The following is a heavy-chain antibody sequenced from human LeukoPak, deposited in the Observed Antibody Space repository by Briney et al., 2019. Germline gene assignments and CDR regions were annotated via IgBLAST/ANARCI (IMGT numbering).Heavy chain of an antibody. Sequence: PSETLSLTCTVSGDYITSNHWSWFRQPPGKGLEWIGYIHYSGRTNYIPSLKSRVTISVDTSKNQFPLKLSSVTAEDTAVYYCARHQEGTGAFDFWGQGTLVTVSS. CDR1: GDYITSNH. J-gene: IGHJ4*02. V-gene: IGHV4-59*08. CDR2: IHYSGRT. D-gene: IGHD3-10*01. CDR3: ARHQEGTGAFDF.